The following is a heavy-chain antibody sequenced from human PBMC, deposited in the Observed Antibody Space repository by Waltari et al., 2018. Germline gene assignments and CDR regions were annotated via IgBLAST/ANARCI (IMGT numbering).Heavy chain of an antibody. CDR3: ATRRVPPRGYYYMDV. CDR2: VEPEDGET. D-gene: IGHD3-10*01. J-gene: IGHJ6*03. Sequence: EVQLVQSGAEVKKPGATVKLSCKASGYTLTDYYMHWVQQAPGKGLEWMGRVEPEDGETIYAEKFQGRVTITADTSTDTAYMELSSLRSEDTAVYYCATRRVPPRGYYYMDVWGKGTTVTVSS. CDR1: GYTLTDYY. V-gene: IGHV1-69-2*01.